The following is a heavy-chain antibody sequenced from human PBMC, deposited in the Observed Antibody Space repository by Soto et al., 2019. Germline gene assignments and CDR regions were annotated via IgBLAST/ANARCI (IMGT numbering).Heavy chain of an antibody. Sequence: ASVKVSCKASGGTFSSYAISWVRQAPGQGLEWMGGIIPIFGTANYAQKFQGRVTITADESKNTLYLQMNSLRAEDTAVYYCARDQPRAGYYYDSSRAPNDAFDIWGQGTMVTVSS. CDR1: GGTFSSYA. V-gene: IGHV1-69*13. CDR3: ARDQPRAGYYYDSSRAPNDAFDI. J-gene: IGHJ3*02. D-gene: IGHD3-22*01. CDR2: IIPIFGTA.